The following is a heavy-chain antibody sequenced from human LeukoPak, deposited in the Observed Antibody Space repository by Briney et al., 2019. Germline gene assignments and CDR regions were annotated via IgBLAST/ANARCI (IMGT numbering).Heavy chain of an antibody. J-gene: IGHJ3*02. Sequence: SETLSLTCAVYGGSFSGYYWSWIRQPPGKGLEWIGEINHSGSTNYNPSLKSRVTISVDTSKNQFSLKLSSVTAADTAVYYCARVEGRGWYWGAFDIWGQGTMVTVSS. V-gene: IGHV4-34*01. CDR2: INHSGST. CDR1: GGSFSGYY. CDR3: ARVEGRGWYWGAFDI. D-gene: IGHD6-19*01.